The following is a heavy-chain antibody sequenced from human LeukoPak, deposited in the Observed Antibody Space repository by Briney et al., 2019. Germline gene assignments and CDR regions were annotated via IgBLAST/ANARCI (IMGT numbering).Heavy chain of an antibody. CDR2: ISGSGGST. V-gene: IGHV3-23*01. D-gene: IGHD5-18*01. J-gene: IGHJ4*02. Sequence: QTGGSLRLSCAASGFTFSSYAMSWVCQAPGKGLEWVSAISGSGGSTYYADSVKGRFTISRDNSKNTLYLQMNSLRAADTAVYYCARHTSMAFDCWGQGTLVTVSS. CDR3: ARHTSMAFDC. CDR1: GFTFSSYA.